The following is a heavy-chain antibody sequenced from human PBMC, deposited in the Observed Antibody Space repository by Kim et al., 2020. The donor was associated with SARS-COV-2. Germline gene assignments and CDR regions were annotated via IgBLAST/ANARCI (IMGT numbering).Heavy chain of an antibody. Sequence: SVKVSCKASGFTFTSSAMQWVRQARGQRLEWIGWIVVGSGNTNYAQKFQERVTITRDMSTSTAYMELSSLRSEDTAVYYCAAAGSSWYLSDYYYGMDVWGQGTTVTVSS. CDR2: IVVGSGNT. V-gene: IGHV1-58*02. CDR3: AAAGSSWYLSDYYYGMDV. CDR1: GFTFTSSA. D-gene: IGHD6-13*01. J-gene: IGHJ6*02.